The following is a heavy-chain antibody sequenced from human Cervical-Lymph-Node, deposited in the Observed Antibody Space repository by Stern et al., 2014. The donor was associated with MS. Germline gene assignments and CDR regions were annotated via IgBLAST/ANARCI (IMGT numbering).Heavy chain of an antibody. CDR1: RYTFIDYA. Sequence: VQLVESGAEVKKPGASVKVSCKASRYTFIDYAIHWVRPAPGQRLELMGWIHAANGDTKYSQKYQDRITMTRDTSAGTAYMELSSLRSEDTAVYYCAREKRGATGTLFDYWGQGTLVTVSS. D-gene: IGHD1-1*01. V-gene: IGHV1-3*01. CDR2: IHAANGDT. CDR3: AREKRGATGTLFDY. J-gene: IGHJ4*02.